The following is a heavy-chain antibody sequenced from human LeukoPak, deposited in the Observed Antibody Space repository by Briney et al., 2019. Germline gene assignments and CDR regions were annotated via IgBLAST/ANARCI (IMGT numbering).Heavy chain of an antibody. CDR3: AKDSRLRLGELSVDY. Sequence: GGSLRLSCAASGFTFDDYAMHWVRQAPGKGLEWVSGISWNSGSIGYADSVKGRFTISRDNAKNSLYLQMNSLRAEDTALYYCAKDSRLRLGELSVDYWGQGTLVTVSS. CDR1: GFTFDDYA. J-gene: IGHJ4*02. CDR2: ISWNSGSI. V-gene: IGHV3-9*01. D-gene: IGHD3-16*02.